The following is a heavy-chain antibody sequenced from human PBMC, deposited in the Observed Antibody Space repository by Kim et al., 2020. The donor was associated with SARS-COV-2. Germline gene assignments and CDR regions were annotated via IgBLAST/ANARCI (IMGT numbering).Heavy chain of an antibody. CDR2: NP. J-gene: IGHJ6*02. Sequence: NPTYAQGFTGRFVFSLDTSVSTAYLQISSLKAEDTAVYYCARGSYYGMDVWGQGTTVTVSS. CDR3: ARGSYYGMDV. V-gene: IGHV7-4-1*02.